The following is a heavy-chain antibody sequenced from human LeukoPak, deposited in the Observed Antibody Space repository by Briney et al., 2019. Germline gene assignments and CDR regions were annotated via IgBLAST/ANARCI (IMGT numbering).Heavy chain of an antibody. CDR3: TRDKIVVVVSTTLPDI. Sequence: PGGSLRLSCAASGFIFSNYAMSWVRQAPGKGLEWVSAISGSGGSTFYADSVQGRLTISRDNSKNTLYLQLNSLRVEDTAVYYCTRDKIVVVVSTTLPDIWGQGTMVTVSS. D-gene: IGHD2-15*01. CDR2: ISGSGGST. CDR1: GFIFSNYA. J-gene: IGHJ3*02. V-gene: IGHV3-23*01.